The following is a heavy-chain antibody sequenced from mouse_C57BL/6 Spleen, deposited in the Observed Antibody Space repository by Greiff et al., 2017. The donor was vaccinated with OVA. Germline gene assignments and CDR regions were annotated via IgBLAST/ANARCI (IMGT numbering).Heavy chain of an antibody. CDR2: IYPSDSET. V-gene: IGHV1-61*01. CDR1: GYTFTSYW. CDR3: ERDNSNDYFDY. J-gene: IGHJ2*01. D-gene: IGHD2-5*01. Sequence: VQLQQPGAELVRPGSSVKLSCKASGYTFTSYWMDWVKQRPGQGLEWIGNIYPSDSETHYNQKFKDKATLTVDKSSSTAYMQLHSLTSEDSAVYYYERDNSNDYFDYWGQGTTLTVSS.